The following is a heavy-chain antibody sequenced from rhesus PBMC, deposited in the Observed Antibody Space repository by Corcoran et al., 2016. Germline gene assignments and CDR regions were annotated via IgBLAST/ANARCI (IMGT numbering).Heavy chain of an antibody. CDR1: GCSISGYYY. CDR2: IYGNSANT. J-gene: IGHJ4*01. V-gene: IGHV4-73*01. CDR3: ARGGYNIWTFDY. Sequence: QVQLQQWGEGLVKPSETLSLTCAVYGCSISGYYYWSWIRQPPGKGLEWIGYIYGNSANTNYNPSLKNRVTISKDTSKNQFSLKLSSVTAADTAVYYCARGGYNIWTFDYWGQGVLVTVSS. D-gene: IGHD3-3*01.